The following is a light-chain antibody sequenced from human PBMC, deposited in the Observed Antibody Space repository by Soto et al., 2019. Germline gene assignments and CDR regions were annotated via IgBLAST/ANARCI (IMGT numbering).Light chain of an antibody. CDR1: QSVLYSSNNKNY. CDR3: QQYYSTPPVT. Sequence: DIVMTQSPDSLAVSLGERATINCKSSQSVLYSSNNKNYLAWYQQKPGQPPKLLIYWASTRESGVPERFSGSGSGTDFTLPISSLQAEDVAVYYCQQYYSTPPVTFGGGTKVDIK. CDR2: WAS. V-gene: IGKV4-1*01. J-gene: IGKJ4*01.